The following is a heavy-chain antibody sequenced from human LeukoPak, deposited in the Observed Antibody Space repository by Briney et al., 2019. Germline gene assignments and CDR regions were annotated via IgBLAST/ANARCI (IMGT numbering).Heavy chain of an antibody. Sequence: SQTLSLTCTVSGGSISSGDYYWSWIRQPPGKGLEWIGYIYYSGSTYYNPSLKSRVTMSVDTSKNQFSLKLSSVTAADTAVYYCARDRHFYDSSGYALFNWFDPWGQGTLVTVSS. CDR3: ARDRHFYDSSGYALFNWFDP. CDR1: GGSISSGDYY. CDR2: IYYSGST. J-gene: IGHJ5*02. V-gene: IGHV4-30-4*01. D-gene: IGHD3-22*01.